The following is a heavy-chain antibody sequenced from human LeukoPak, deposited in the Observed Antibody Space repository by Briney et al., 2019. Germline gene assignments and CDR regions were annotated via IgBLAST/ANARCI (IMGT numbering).Heavy chain of an antibody. CDR3: ARKTSGSYLD. Sequence: GGSLRLSCAASGFTVSSNYMSWVRQAPGKGLEWVSVIYSGGSTYYADSVKGRFTISRDNSKNTQYLQMNSLRAEDTAVYYCARKTSGSYLDWGQGTLVTVSS. CDR2: IYSGGST. D-gene: IGHD3-10*01. J-gene: IGHJ4*02. V-gene: IGHV3-53*01. CDR1: GFTVSSNY.